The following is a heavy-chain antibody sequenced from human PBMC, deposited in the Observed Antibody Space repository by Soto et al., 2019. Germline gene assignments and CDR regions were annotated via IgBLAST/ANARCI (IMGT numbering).Heavy chain of an antibody. CDR1: GGSISSYY. CDR3: ARQAYSSGSSWFDP. CDR2: IYYSGST. Sequence: PSETLSLTCTFSGGSISSYYWSWIRQPPGKGLEWIGYIYYSGSTNYNPSLKSRVTISVDTSKNQFSLKLSSVTAADTAVYYCARQAYSSGSSWFDPWGQGTLVTVSS. J-gene: IGHJ5*02. V-gene: IGHV4-59*08. D-gene: IGHD6-19*01.